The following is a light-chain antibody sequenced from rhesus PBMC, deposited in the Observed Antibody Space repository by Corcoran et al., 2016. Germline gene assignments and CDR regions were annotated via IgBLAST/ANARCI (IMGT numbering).Light chain of an antibody. CDR1: QGISNY. V-gene: IGKV1S14*01. CDR2: YES. Sequence: DIQMTLSPSSLSASVGETVTITCRASQGISNYLAWYQPQPGKAPNPLSFYESNLESWVPSMFSDSASVTDFLLTITSLPPEDFAIYYCQQQNRYPWTFGQGTKVEIK. CDR3: QQQNRYPWT. J-gene: IGKJ1*01.